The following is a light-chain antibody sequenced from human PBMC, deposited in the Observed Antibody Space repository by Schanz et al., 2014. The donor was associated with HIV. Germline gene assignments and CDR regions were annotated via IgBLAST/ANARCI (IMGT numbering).Light chain of an antibody. CDR1: QYVSSNF. CDR3: QQYGGSPT. V-gene: IGKV3D-20*01. Sequence: EIVLTQSPGRLSLSPGERATLACGASQYVSSNFLAWYQARPGLAPRLLIYDASSRATGIPDRFSGSESGSTFTLIISRLEPADAAVYYCQQYGGSPTFGQGTKVEIK. J-gene: IGKJ1*01. CDR2: DAS.